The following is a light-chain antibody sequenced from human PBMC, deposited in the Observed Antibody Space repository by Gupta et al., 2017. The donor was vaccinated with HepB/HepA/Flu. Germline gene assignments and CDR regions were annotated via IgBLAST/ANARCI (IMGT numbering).Light chain of an antibody. CDR2: RNN. Sequence: SVLTRLRSASGTPAQRVTISCSGSSSNIGSNYVYWYQQLPGTAPKLLIYRNNQRPSGVPDRFSGSKSGTSASLAISGLRSEDEADYYCAAWDDSLSGWVFGGGTQLTVL. J-gene: IGLJ3*02. V-gene: IGLV1-47*01. CDR3: AAWDDSLSGWV. CDR1: SSNIGSNY.